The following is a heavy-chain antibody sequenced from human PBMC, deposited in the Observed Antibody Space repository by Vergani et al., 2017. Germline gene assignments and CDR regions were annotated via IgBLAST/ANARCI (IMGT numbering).Heavy chain of an antibody. J-gene: IGHJ6*03. Sequence: QVQLVQSGAEVKKPGSSVKVSCKASGGTFSSYAISWVRQAPGKGLEWMGGIIPIFGTANYAQKFQGRVTITADESTSTAYMELSSLRSEDTAVYYCATGALYYDFSSYYDYYMDGWGKGTTVTVSS. V-gene: IGHV1-69*01. CDR1: GGTFSSYA. CDR2: IIPIFGTA. D-gene: IGHD3-3*01. CDR3: ATGALYYDFSSYYDYYMDG.